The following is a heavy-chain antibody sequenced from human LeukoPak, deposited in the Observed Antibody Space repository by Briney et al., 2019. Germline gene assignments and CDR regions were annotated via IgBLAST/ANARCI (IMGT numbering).Heavy chain of an antibody. Sequence: AETLSLTCAVYGGSFSGYYWSWIRQPPGKGLEWIGEINHSGSTNYNPSLKSRVTISVDTSKNQFSLKLSSVTAADTAVYYCARGAGVVVPAAISLLRYFDWPQKGRYYYMDVWGKGTTVTVSS. J-gene: IGHJ6*03. V-gene: IGHV4-34*01. D-gene: IGHD2-2*02. CDR1: GGSFSGYY. CDR3: ARGAGVVVPAAISLLRYFDWPQKGRYYYMDV. CDR2: INHSGST.